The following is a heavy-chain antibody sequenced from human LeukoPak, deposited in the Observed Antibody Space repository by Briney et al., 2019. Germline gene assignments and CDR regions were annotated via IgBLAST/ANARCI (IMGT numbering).Heavy chain of an antibody. V-gene: IGHV4-30-2*01. CDR1: GGSISSGGYS. CDR3: ARDSSHVDY. Sequence: SETLSLTCAVSGGSISSGGYSWSWIRQPPGKGLEWIGYIHHSGSTYYNPSLKSRVTISVDTSKNQFSLKLTSVTAADTAVYYCARDSSHVDYWGQGTLVTVSS. J-gene: IGHJ4*02. CDR2: IHHSGST. D-gene: IGHD6-13*01.